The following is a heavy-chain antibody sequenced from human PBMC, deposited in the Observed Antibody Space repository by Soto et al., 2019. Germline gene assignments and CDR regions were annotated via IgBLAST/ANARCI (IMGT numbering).Heavy chain of an antibody. J-gene: IGHJ4*02. D-gene: IGHD2-15*01. V-gene: IGHV4-39*01. Sequence: SETLSLTCTVSGGSIGSSTYYWGWIRQSPGKGLEWIATIQYSGSTHYNPSLKSRIAVSADTSKNQLSLKLTSVTAADTAVYYCGKHRVGGTCYSGFDYWGQGTLVTVSS. CDR1: GGSIGSSTYY. CDR2: IQYSGST. CDR3: GKHRVGGTCYSGFDY.